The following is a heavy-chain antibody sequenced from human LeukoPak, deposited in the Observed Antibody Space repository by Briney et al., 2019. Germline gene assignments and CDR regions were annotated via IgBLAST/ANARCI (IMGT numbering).Heavy chain of an antibody. CDR3: ARDQLSGLPRYYFDY. V-gene: IGHV3-33*01. J-gene: IGHJ4*02. Sequence: GGSLRLSCAASGFTFSSYGMHWVRQAPGKGLEWVAVIWYDGSNKYHADSVKGRFTISRDNSKNTLYLQMNSLRAEDTAVYYCARDQLSGLPRYYFDYWGQGTLVTVSS. CDR1: GFTFSSYG. D-gene: IGHD1-1*01. CDR2: IWYDGSNK.